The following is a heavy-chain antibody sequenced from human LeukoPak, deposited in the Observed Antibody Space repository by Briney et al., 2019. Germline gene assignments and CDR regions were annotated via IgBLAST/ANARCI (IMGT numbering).Heavy chain of an antibody. CDR2: ISAYNGNT. V-gene: IGHV1-18*01. J-gene: IGHJ6*02. CDR3: ARDVPYYYGSGSYFYGMDV. Sequence: ASVKVSCKASGYTFTSYGISWVRQGPGQGLEWVGWISAYNGNTNYAQKLQGRVTMTTDTSTSTAYMELRSLRSDDTAVYYCARDVPYYYGSGSYFYGMDVWGQGTTVTVSS. CDR1: GYTFTSYG. D-gene: IGHD3-10*01.